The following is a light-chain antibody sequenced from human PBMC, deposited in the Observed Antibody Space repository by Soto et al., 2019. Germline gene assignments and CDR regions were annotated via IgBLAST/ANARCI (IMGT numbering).Light chain of an antibody. V-gene: IGKV1-5*01. CDR2: DAS. CDR3: QQYSTYPWT. CDR1: QSISSW. Sequence: DIQMTQSPSTLSASVGDRVTITCRASQSISSWLAWYQQKPGKAPKVLIFDASSLESGVPSRFSGSGSATEFTLPLRSMQPDDFATYYCQQYSTYPWTFGQGTKVEIK. J-gene: IGKJ1*01.